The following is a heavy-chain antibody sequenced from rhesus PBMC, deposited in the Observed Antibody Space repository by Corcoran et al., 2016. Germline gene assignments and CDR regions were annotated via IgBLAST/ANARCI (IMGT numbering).Heavy chain of an antibody. Sequence: QLQLQESGPGLVKPSDTLSLTCAGSGGSISSKYLIWIPQPPGKGLEWIGRISGSGGGTDYNPSLKSRVTISTDTSKNQFSLKLSSVTAADTAVYYCARDRYSSWSRWDYWGQGVLVTVSS. CDR1: GGSISSKY. CDR2: ISGSGGGT. V-gene: IGHV4-173*01. J-gene: IGHJ4*01. D-gene: IGHD6-13*01. CDR3: ARDRYSSWSRWDY.